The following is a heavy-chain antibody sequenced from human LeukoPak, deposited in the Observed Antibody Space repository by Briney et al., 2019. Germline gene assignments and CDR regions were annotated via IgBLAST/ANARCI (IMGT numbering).Heavy chain of an antibody. V-gene: IGHV4-59*01. CDR2: IYYSGST. Sequence: SETLSLTCTVSGGSISSYYWSWIRQPPGKGLEWIGYIYYSGSTNYNPSLKGRVTISVDTSKNQFSLKLSSVTAADTAVYYCARGSDYGDSFYYYYYMDVWGKGTTVTVSS. D-gene: IGHD4-17*01. CDR3: ARGSDYGDSFYYYYYMDV. CDR1: GGSISSYY. J-gene: IGHJ6*03.